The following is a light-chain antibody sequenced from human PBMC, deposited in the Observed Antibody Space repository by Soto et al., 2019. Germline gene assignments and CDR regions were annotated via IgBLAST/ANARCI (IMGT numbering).Light chain of an antibody. CDR1: QSVLYSSNNKNY. CDR2: WAS. J-gene: IGKJ4*01. CDR3: QQYYSTPLT. V-gene: IGKV4-1*01. Sequence: DIVMTQSPDSLAVSLGERATINCKSSQSVLYSSNNKNYLAWYQQKPGQPPKLLIYWASTRESGLPDRFSGSGSGTDFTLTIRSLQAEDVAVYYCQQYYSTPLTFGGGTKVEIK.